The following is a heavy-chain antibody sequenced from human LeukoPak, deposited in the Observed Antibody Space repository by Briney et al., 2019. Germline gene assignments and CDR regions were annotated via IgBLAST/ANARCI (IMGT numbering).Heavy chain of an antibody. CDR3: ARLYYDRSGYRPDS. CDR2: ISNSGST. D-gene: IGHD3-22*01. V-gene: IGHV4-4*07. J-gene: IGHJ4*02. Sequence: PETLSLTCTVSGGSISSHYWSWIRQPAGKGLEWIGRISNSGSTNYNSSLKSRVTMSVDTSQNQCSLKLSSVTAADTAVYYCARLYYDRSGYRPDSWGQGTLVTVSS. CDR1: GGSISSHY.